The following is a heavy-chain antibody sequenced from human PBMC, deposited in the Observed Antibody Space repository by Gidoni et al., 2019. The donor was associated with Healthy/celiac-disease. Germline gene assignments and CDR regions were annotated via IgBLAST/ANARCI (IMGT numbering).Heavy chain of an antibody. CDR1: GFTFDDYA. D-gene: IGHD3-22*01. CDR3: AKDTGFDYDTRGGYFDL. CDR2: ISWNSGSI. J-gene: IGHJ2*01. Sequence: EVQLVESGGGLVQPGRSLRLSCAASGFTFDDYAMHWVRQAPGKGLEWVSGISWNSGSIGYADSVKGRFTISRDNAKNSLYLQMNSLRAEDTALYYCAKDTGFDYDTRGGYFDLWGRGTLVTVSS. V-gene: IGHV3-9*01.